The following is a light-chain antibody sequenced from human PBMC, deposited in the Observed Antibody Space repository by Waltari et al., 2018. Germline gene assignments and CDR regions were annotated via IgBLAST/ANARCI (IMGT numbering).Light chain of an antibody. CDR1: SPNIGSNT. V-gene: IGLV1-44*01. Sequence: QSVLTQPPSASGTPGQRVTISCSGSSPNIGSNTVNWYQQLPGTAPKLLIYSNNQRPSGVPDRFSGSKSGTSASLAISGLQSEDEADYYCAAWDDSLNAWVFGGGTKLTVL. CDR3: AAWDDSLNAWV. J-gene: IGLJ3*02. CDR2: SNN.